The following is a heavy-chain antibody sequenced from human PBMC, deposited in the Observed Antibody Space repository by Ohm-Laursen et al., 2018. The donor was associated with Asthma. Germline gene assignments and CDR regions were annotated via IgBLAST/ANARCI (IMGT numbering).Heavy chain of an antibody. CDR3: ARGYLRANYFDY. J-gene: IGHJ4*02. D-gene: IGHD2-8*01. Sequence: SLRLSCAATGFTFSSYAMSWVRQAPGKGLEWVSVIYSGGSTYYADSVKGRFTISRDNSKNTLYLQMNSLRAEDTAVYYCARGYLRANYFDYWGQGTLVTVSS. V-gene: IGHV3-53*01. CDR2: IYSGGST. CDR1: GFTFSSYA.